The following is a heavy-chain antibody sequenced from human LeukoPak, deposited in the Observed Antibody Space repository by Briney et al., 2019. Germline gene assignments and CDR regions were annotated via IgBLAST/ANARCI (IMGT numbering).Heavy chain of an antibody. CDR3: ARAKRITMVRGVYGNWFDP. Sequence: KSSETLCLTCAVYGGSFSGYYWSWIRQPPGKGLEWIGEINHSGSTNYNPSLKSRVTMSVDTSKNQFSLKLSSVTAADTAVYYCARAKRITMVRGVYGNWFDPWGQGTLVTVSS. CDR2: INHSGST. D-gene: IGHD3-10*01. V-gene: IGHV4-34*01. J-gene: IGHJ5*02. CDR1: GGSFSGYY.